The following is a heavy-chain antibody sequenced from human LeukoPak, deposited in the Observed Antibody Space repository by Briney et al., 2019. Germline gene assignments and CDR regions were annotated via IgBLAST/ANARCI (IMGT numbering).Heavy chain of an antibody. CDR2: IYHSGST. D-gene: IGHD5-18*01. CDR1: GYSISSSYY. CDR3: ASTIQYYMDV. Sequence: SETLSLTCTVSGYSISSSYYWGWIRQPPGKGLEWIGSIYHSGSTNYNPSLKSRVTISVDTSKNQFSLKLSSVTAADTAVYYCASTIQYYMDVWGKGTTGTVSS. J-gene: IGHJ6*03. V-gene: IGHV4-38-2*02.